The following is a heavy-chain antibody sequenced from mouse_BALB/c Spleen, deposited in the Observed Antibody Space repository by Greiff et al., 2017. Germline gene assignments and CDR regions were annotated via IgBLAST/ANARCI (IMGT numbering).Heavy chain of an antibody. D-gene: IGHD2-4*01. Sequence: VQLKQSGAELVKPGASVKLSCTASGFNIKDTYMHWVKQRPEQGLEWIGWIDPENGDTEYAPKFQGKATMTADTSSNTAYLQLSSLTSEDTAVYYCNAYDYEAYWGQGTLVTVSA. CDR2: IDPENGDT. J-gene: IGHJ3*01. CDR3: NAYDYEAY. CDR1: GFNIKDTY. V-gene: IGHV14-4*02.